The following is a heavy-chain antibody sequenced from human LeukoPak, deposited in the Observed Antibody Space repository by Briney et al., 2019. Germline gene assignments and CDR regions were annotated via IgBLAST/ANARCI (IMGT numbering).Heavy chain of an antibody. CDR1: GGSISSGGYS. CDR3: AGHHPRNTVDF. Sequence: MTSETLSLTCAVSGGSISSGGYSWSWIRQPPGKGLEWIGEINHSGSTNYNPSLKSRVTISVDTSKNQFSLKLSSVTAADTAVYYCAGHHPRNTVDFWGQGTLVTVSS. V-gene: IGHV4-39*01. J-gene: IGHJ4*02. D-gene: IGHD2/OR15-2a*01. CDR2: INHSGST.